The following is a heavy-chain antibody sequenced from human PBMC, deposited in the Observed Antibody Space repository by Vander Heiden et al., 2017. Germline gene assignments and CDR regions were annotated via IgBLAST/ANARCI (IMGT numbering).Heavy chain of an antibody. Sequence: EVQLVESGGGLVKPGGSLRLSCAASGFTFSNAWMSWVVQAPGKGLEWIGRIKSKTDCRTTDYSAPVKGRFTISRDDLKNTLYLQIKSMKTEDPAVYYCTTGLYYYESQGYWGQGTLVTVSS. CDR2: IKSKTDCRTT. CDR3: TTGLYYYESQGY. V-gene: IGHV3-15*01. J-gene: IGHJ4*02. CDR1: GFTFSNAW. D-gene: IGHD3-22*01.